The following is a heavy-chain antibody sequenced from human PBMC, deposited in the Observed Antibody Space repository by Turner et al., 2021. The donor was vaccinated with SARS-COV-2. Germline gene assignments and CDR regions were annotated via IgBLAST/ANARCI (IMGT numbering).Heavy chain of an antibody. V-gene: IGHV1-69*04. J-gene: IGHJ5*02. CDR1: GGTFSRIA. D-gene: IGHD2-21*01. CDR3: ATSDRDCSQKGWFDP. CDR2: IIPSVGII. Sequence: GGTFSRIAPNWVRQAPGQGLEWMGRIIPSVGIINYIPRFQGRIKITADQSTSTGYMQLSSLRSDDTAMYYCATSDRDCSQKGWFDPWGQGTLVIVSS.